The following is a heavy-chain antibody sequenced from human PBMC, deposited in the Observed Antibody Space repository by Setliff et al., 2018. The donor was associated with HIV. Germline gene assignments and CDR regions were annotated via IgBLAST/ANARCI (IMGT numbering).Heavy chain of an antibody. D-gene: IGHD6-13*01. CDR1: GVSISAYY. J-gene: IGHJ4*02. CDR2: GYYSGTT. V-gene: IGHV4-59*04. CDR3: AADGDTNSWYFY. Sequence: PSETLSLTCTVSGVSISAYYWNWIRQSPGKGLEWIGFGYYSGTTYYNPSLKSRVTISVDTSKNQFSLKLSSVTAADTAVYYCAADGDTNSWYFYWGQGTQVTVSS.